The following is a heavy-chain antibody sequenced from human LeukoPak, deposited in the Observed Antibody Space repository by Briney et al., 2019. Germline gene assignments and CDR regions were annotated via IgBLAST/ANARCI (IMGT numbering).Heavy chain of an antibody. J-gene: IGHJ6*03. D-gene: IGHD3/OR15-3a*01. CDR2: ISSSSSTI. Sequence: PGGSLRLSCAASGFMFSSYWMSWVRQAPGKGLEWVSYISSSSSTIYYADSVKGRFTISRDNAKNSLYLQMSSLRAEDTAVYYCTRDGQASYNYYMDVWGKGTTVTISS. CDR3: TRDGQASYNYYMDV. CDR1: GFMFSSYW. V-gene: IGHV3-48*01.